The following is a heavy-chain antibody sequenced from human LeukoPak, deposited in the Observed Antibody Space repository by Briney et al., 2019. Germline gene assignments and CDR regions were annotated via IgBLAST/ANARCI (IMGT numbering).Heavy chain of an antibody. CDR1: GYTFTCYY. J-gene: IGHJ4*02. Sequence: ASVKVSCKASGYTFTCYYMHWVRQAPGQGLEWMGRINPNSGGTNYAQKFQGRVTMTRDTSISTAYMELSRLRSDDTAVYYCARERAGLPIDYWGQGTLVTVSS. V-gene: IGHV1-2*06. D-gene: IGHD2-15*01. CDR3: ARERAGLPIDY. CDR2: INPNSGGT.